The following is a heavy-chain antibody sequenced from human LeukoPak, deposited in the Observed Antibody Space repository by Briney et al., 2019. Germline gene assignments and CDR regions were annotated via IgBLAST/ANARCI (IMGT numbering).Heavy chain of an antibody. J-gene: IGHJ4*02. CDR2: ISGSGSTI. CDR1: GFTFSSYE. CDR3: ARGMTTVTKSLDY. V-gene: IGHV3-48*03. D-gene: IGHD4-17*01. Sequence: GGSLRLSCAASGFTFSSYEMNWVRQAPGKGLERVSYISGSGSTIYYSDSVKGRFTISRDNAKNSLYLQMNSLRAEDTAVYYCARGMTTVTKSLDYWGQGTLVTVSS.